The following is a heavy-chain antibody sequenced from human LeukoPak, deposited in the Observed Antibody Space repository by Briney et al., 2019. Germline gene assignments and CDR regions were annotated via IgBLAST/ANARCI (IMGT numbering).Heavy chain of an antibody. Sequence: PGGSLRLSCAASGFTFSSYAMSWVRQAPGKGLEWVSAISGSGGSTYYADSVKGRFTISRDNSKNTLYLQMNSLRAEDTAVYYCAKVTVRITMVRGASPLDYWGQGTLVTVSS. V-gene: IGHV3-23*01. CDR1: GFTFSSYA. J-gene: IGHJ4*02. D-gene: IGHD3-10*01. CDR3: AKVTVRITMVRGASPLDY. CDR2: ISGSGGST.